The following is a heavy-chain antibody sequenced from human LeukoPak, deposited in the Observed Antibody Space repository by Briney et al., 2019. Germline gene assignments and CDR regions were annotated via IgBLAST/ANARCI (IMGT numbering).Heavy chain of an antibody. CDR2: ISSSGYTI. J-gene: IGHJ4*02. CDR1: GFTFSHYE. V-gene: IGHV3-48*03. D-gene: IGHD2-2*01. Sequence: GGSLRLSCEASGFTFSHYEMNWVRQAPGKGLEWVSYISSSGYTIYYADSVKGRSTISRDNAKNSLYLQMNSLRAENTAVYYCAREDCSSTSCYDPSVSDYWGQGTLVTVSS. CDR3: AREDCSSTSCYDPSVSDY.